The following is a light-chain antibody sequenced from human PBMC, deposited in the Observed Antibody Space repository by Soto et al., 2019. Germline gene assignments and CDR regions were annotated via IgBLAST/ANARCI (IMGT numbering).Light chain of an antibody. V-gene: IGKV3-15*01. Sequence: EIVMTQSPATLSVSPGQRATLSCRASQSVSSNLAWYQQKHGQAPRLLIYGASTRDTGIPARFSGSGSGTEFTLTISRLQSEDFEVYYCQQYNNWPWTFGQGTKVDIK. CDR2: GAS. CDR3: QQYNNWPWT. J-gene: IGKJ1*01. CDR1: QSVSSN.